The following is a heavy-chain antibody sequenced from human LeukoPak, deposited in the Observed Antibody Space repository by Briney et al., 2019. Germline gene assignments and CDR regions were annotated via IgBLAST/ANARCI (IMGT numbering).Heavy chain of an antibody. CDR3: ANEYFDH. CDR2: VTGSGEST. V-gene: IGHV3-23*01. CDR1: GFTFRDYA. Sequence: PGGSLRLSCATSGFTFRDYAMSWGRQSPGKGLEGGSRVTGSGESTYYAASVKGRFTISRDNSKNMLYLRMNSLRAEDTAVYYCANEYFDHWGQGTLVTVSS. J-gene: IGHJ4*02.